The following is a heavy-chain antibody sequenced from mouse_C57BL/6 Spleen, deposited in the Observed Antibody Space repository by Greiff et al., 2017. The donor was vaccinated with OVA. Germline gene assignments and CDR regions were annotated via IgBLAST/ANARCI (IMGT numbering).Heavy chain of an antibody. Sequence: DVMLVESGGGLVKPGGSLKLSCAASGFTFSSYAMSWVRQTPEKRLEWVATISDGGSYTYYPDNVKGRFTISRDNAKNNLYLQMSHLKSEDTAMYYCARINYYGSSYGYAMDYWGQGTSVTVSS. V-gene: IGHV5-4*03. CDR2: ISDGGSYT. J-gene: IGHJ4*01. CDR1: GFTFSSYA. D-gene: IGHD1-1*01. CDR3: ARINYYGSSYGYAMDY.